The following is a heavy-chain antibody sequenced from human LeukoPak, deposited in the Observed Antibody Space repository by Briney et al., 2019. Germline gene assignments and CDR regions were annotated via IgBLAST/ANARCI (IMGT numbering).Heavy chain of an antibody. V-gene: IGHV1-3*01. Sequence: ASVKVSCKASGYTFTSYAMHWVRQAPGQRLEWMGWINAGNGNTKYSQKFQGRVTITRDTSASTAYMELSSLRSEDTAVYYCARVPRVTGTIDYWGQGTLVTVSS. CDR2: INAGNGNT. CDR1: GYTFTSYA. D-gene: IGHD1-7*01. CDR3: ARVPRVTGTIDY. J-gene: IGHJ4*02.